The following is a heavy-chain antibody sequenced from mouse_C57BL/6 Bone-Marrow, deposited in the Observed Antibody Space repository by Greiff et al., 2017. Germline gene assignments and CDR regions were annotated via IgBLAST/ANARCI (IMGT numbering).Heavy chain of an antibody. CDR2: IYPRSGNT. D-gene: IGHD3-2*02. CDR1: GYTFTSYG. J-gene: IGHJ3*01. Sequence: VQLQQSGAELARPGASVKLSCKASGYTFTSYGISWVKQRTGQGLEWIGEIYPRSGNTYYNEKFKGRATLTADKSSSTAYMELRSLTSEDSAVYFCARERQLRLLAYWGQGTLVTVSA. CDR3: ARERQLRLLAY. V-gene: IGHV1-81*01.